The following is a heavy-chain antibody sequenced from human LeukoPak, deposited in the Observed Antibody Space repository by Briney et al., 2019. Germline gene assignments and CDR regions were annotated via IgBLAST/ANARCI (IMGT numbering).Heavy chain of an antibody. D-gene: IGHD3-10*01. J-gene: IGHJ3*02. CDR3: ARVTTWFGEFRDAFDI. CDR2: IYYSGST. V-gene: IGHV4-39*07. Sequence: SETLSLTCTVSGGSISSSAYYWGWIRQPPGKGLEWIGSIYYSGSTYYNPSLKSRVTISVDRSKNQFSLKLSSVTAADTAVYYCARVTTWFGEFRDAFDIWGQGTMVTVSS. CDR1: GGSISSSAYY.